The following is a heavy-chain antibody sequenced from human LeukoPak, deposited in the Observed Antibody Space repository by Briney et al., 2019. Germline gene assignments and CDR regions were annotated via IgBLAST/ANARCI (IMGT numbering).Heavy chain of an antibody. V-gene: IGHV3-30*02. D-gene: IGHD3-3*01. CDR3: AKDRTRDLQY. CDR2: IRYDGSNK. Sequence: GGSLRLPCAASGFTFSSYGMHWVRQAPGKGLEWVAFIRYDGSNKYYADSVKGRFTISRDNSKNTLYLQMNSLRAEDTAVYYCAKDRTRDLQYWGQGTLVTVSS. J-gene: IGHJ4*02. CDR1: GFTFSSYG.